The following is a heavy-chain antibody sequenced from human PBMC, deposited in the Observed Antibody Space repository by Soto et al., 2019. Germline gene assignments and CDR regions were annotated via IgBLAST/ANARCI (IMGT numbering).Heavy chain of an antibody. CDR2: SNYSGST. V-gene: IGHV4-34*01. J-gene: IGHJ5*02. CDR1: GLTFSGYY. Sequence: QVQLQQWGAGLLKPSETLALTCAVYGLTFSGYYWCWIPQPPGKGPERIGESNYSGSTNYSPSLKSRVTISVDTAKKQFSRKLSSVTAAATAVYYCARNAGPACIAEAWGWFDPWGQGTLVTVSS. D-gene: IGHD6-19*01. CDR3: ARNAGPACIAEAWGWFDP.